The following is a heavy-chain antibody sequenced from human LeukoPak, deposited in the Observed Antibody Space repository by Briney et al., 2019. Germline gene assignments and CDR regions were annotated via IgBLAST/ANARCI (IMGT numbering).Heavy chain of an antibody. V-gene: IGHV3-23*01. CDR2: ISGSGGSR. D-gene: IGHD1-1*01. Sequence: PGGSLRLSCAASGFSFSSYDMSWVRQAPGKGLEWVSGISGSGGSRYYADSVKGRFTISRDNSKNTLYLQMNSLRAEDTAIYYCAKATTAAEYYFDFWGQGTPVTVSS. J-gene: IGHJ4*02. CDR1: GFSFSSYD. CDR3: AKATTAAEYYFDF.